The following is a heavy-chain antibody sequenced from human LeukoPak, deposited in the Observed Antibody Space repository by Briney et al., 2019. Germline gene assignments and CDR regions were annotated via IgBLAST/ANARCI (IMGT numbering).Heavy chain of an antibody. V-gene: IGHV1-69*05. CDR3: ARDGGLGAFDI. CDR1: GGTFSSYA. J-gene: IGHJ3*02. Sequence: SVKVSCKXSGGTFSSYAISWVRQAPGQGLEGMGRIIPIFGTANYAQKFQGRVTITTDESTSTAYMELSSLRSEDTAVYYCARDGGLGAFDIWGQGTMVTVSS. D-gene: IGHD3-16*01. CDR2: IIPIFGTA.